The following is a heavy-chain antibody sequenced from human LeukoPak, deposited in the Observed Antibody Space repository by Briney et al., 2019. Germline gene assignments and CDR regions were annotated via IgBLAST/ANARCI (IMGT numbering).Heavy chain of an antibody. D-gene: IGHD1-26*01. J-gene: IGHJ4*02. CDR2: ITGSGGST. V-gene: IGHV3-23*01. CDR1: GFTFTSYA. Sequence: GGSLRLSCAASGFTFTSYAMSWVRQAPGKGLEWVSAITGSGGSTYYADSVKGRFTISRDNSKNTLYLQINSLTVDDAALYCCARGGVYIGSFFDYWGQGTLVTVSS. CDR3: ARGGVYIGSFFDY.